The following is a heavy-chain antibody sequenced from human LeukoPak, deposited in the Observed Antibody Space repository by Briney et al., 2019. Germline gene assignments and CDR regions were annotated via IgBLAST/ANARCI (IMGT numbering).Heavy chain of an antibody. V-gene: IGHV1-18*01. J-gene: IGHJ4*02. CDR3: ARDSYDSSGSYFFLKLLDY. Sequence: GASVKVSCKASGYIFTHYGISWVRQAPGQGLEWMGWITAFNGNTDYAQKFQGRVTMTTDTSTNTAYMELRSLRSDDTAVYYCARDSYDSSGSYFFLKLLDYWGQGTLVTVSS. CDR1: GYIFTHYG. CDR2: ITAFNGNT. D-gene: IGHD3-22*01.